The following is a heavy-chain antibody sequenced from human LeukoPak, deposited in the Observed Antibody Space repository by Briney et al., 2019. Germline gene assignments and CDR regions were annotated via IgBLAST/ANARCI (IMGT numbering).Heavy chain of an antibody. CDR2: IKQDGGEK. CDR3: ARVVPAAIVAGENWFDP. CDR1: GFTFGTYW. J-gene: IGHJ5*02. V-gene: IGHV3-7*04. D-gene: IGHD2-2*02. Sequence: PGGSLGLSCAASGFTFGTYWMSWVRQAPGKGLEWVANIKQDGGEKYYVDSVKGRFTISRDNAKNSLFLQMNSLRAEDTAVYYCARVVPAAIVAGENWFDPWGQGTLVTVSS.